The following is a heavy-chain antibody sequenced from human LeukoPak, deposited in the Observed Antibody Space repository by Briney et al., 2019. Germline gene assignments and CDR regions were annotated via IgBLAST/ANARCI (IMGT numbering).Heavy chain of an antibody. J-gene: IGHJ6*03. Sequence: GRSLRLSCATSGFTFDDYAMHWVRQAPGKGLDWVSGISWNSGSIGYADSVKGRFTISRDNAKNSLYLQMNSLRAEDTALYYCAKESIDYYDSSGYLGYYYMDVWGKGTTVTVSS. CDR1: GFTFDDYA. CDR3: AKESIDYYDSSGYLGYYYMDV. CDR2: ISWNSGSI. D-gene: IGHD3-22*01. V-gene: IGHV3-9*01.